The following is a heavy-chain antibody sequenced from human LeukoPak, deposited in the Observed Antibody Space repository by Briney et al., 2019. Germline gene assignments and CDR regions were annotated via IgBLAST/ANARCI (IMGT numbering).Heavy chain of an antibody. CDR1: GYTFTSYY. CDR2: INPSGGST. D-gene: IGHD3-10*01. Sequence: ASVKVSCKASGYTFTSYYMHWVRQAPGQGLEWMGIINPSGGSTSYTQKFQGRVTMTRDTSTSTVYMELSSLRSEDMAVYYCARGGRGLWDYGSGVRRRFDYWGQGTLVTVSS. J-gene: IGHJ4*02. V-gene: IGHV1-46*01. CDR3: ARGGRGLWDYGSGVRRRFDY.